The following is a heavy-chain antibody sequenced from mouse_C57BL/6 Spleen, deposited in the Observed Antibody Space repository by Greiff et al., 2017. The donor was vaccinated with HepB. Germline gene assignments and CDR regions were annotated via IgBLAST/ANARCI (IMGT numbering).Heavy chain of an antibody. V-gene: IGHV1-64*01. J-gene: IGHJ1*03. CDR3: ARENYGSSLYWYFDV. CDR2: IHPNSGST. D-gene: IGHD1-1*01. CDR1: GYTFTSYW. Sequence: QVQLKQPGAELVKPGASVKLSCKASGYTFTSYWMHWVKQRPGQGLEWIGMIHPNSGSTNYNEKFKSKATLTVDKSSSTAYMQLSSLTSEDSAVYYCARENYGSSLYWYFDVWGTGTTVTVSS.